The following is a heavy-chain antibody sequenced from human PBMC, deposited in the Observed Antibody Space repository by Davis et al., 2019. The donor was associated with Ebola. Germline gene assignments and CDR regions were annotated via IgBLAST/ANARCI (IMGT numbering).Heavy chain of an antibody. J-gene: IGHJ4*02. V-gene: IGHV4-34*01. D-gene: IGHD6-19*01. Sequence: MPSETLSLTCAVYGGSFSGYYWSWIRQPPGKGLEWIGEINHSGSTNYNPSLKSRVTISVDTSKNQFSLKLSSVTAADTAVYYCARKYGSGWPTFDYWGQGTLVTVSS. CDR1: GGSFSGYY. CDR2: INHSGST. CDR3: ARKYGSGWPTFDY.